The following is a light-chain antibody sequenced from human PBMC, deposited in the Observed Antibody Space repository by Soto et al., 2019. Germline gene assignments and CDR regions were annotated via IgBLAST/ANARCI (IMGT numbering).Light chain of an antibody. V-gene: IGLV8-61*01. CDR2: NTN. CDR3: VLYMGSGTWV. CDR1: SGSVSTSYY. Sequence: QTVVTQEPSFSGSPGRTVTLTCGLSSGSVSTSYYPSWYQQTPGQAPRTLIYNTNTRSSGVPDRFSGSILGNKAALTITGAQADDDSDYYCVLYMGSGTWVFGGGTQLTVL. J-gene: IGLJ3*02.